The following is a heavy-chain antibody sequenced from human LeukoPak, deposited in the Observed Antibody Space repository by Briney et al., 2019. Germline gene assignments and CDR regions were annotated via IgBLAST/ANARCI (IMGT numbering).Heavy chain of an antibody. D-gene: IGHD6-19*01. J-gene: IGHJ4*02. CDR2: INPNSGGT. Sequence: ASVNVSCKASGYTFTVYYMHWVRQAPGQGLEWMGWINPNSGGTNYAQKFQGRVTMTRDTSISTAYMELSRLRSDDTAVYYCAREVAVAGTEDFDYWGQGTLVTVSS. V-gene: IGHV1-2*02. CDR3: AREVAVAGTEDFDY. CDR1: GYTFTVYY.